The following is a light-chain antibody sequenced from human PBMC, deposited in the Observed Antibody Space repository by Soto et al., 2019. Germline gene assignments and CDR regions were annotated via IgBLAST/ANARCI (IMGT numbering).Light chain of an antibody. CDR3: QNYFSTPRT. V-gene: IGKV3-11*01. J-gene: IGKJ1*01. Sequence: EVVLTQSPATLSLSPGERATLSCRASQSVNFYLAWYQQKPGQAPRLLISDASNRATGIPARFSGSGSGTDFTLTISSLQTEDVATYYCQNYFSTPRTFGQGTKVDI. CDR2: DAS. CDR1: QSVNFY.